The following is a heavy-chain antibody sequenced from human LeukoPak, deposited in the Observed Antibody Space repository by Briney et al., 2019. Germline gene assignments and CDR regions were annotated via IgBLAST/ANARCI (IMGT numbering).Heavy chain of an antibody. Sequence: SETLSLTCTVSGDSISRSGYYWGWIRQPPGKGLEWIGNIYYTGSTYYNSSLKSRITISVDTSKNQFSLTLSSVTAADTAVYYCASVPYYFEISGFSFDVWGRGTLVTVSS. CDR3: ASVPYYFEISGFSFDV. V-gene: IGHV4-39*01. D-gene: IGHD3-22*01. J-gene: IGHJ2*01. CDR1: GDSISRSGYY. CDR2: IYYTGST.